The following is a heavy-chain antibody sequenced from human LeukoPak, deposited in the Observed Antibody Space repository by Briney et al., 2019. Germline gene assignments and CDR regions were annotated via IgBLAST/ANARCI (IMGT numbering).Heavy chain of an antibody. J-gene: IGHJ4*02. CDR1: GFTSSSYA. Sequence: GGSLRLSCAASGFTSSSYAMHWVRQAPGKGLEWVAVISYDGSNKYYADSVKGRFTISRDNSKNTLYLQMNSLRAEDTAVYYCARDGDVVVTAMYYFDYWGQGTLVTVSS. CDR2: ISYDGSNK. D-gene: IGHD2-21*02. V-gene: IGHV3-30-3*01. CDR3: ARDGDVVVTAMYYFDY.